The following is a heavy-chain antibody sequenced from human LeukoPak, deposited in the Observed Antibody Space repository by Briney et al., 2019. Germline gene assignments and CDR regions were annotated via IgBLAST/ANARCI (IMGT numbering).Heavy chain of an antibody. CDR3: ARGDVVVPAYIAY. J-gene: IGHJ4*02. D-gene: IGHD2-2*01. CDR2: INPNSGDT. CDR1: GYTFTGYY. V-gene: IGHV1-2*02. Sequence: ASVTVSCKASGYTFTGYYMHWVRQAPGQGLEWMGWINPNSGDTNYAQKFQGRVTMTRDTYIRTAYMEMSRLRSDDTGVYYCARGDVVVPAYIAYWGQGTLVTVSS.